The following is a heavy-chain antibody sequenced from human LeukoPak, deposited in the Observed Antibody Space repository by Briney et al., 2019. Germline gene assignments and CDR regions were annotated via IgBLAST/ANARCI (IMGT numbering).Heavy chain of an antibody. CDR2: MNPNSGNT. D-gene: IGHD6-19*01. Sequence: ASVKVSYKASGYTFTSYDINWVRQATGQGLEWMGWMNPNSGNTGYAQKFQGRVTMTRNTSISTAYMELSSLRSEDTAVYYCARGWGSGWYDWFDPWGQGTLVTVSS. J-gene: IGHJ5*02. V-gene: IGHV1-8*01. CDR3: ARGWGSGWYDWFDP. CDR1: GYTFTSYD.